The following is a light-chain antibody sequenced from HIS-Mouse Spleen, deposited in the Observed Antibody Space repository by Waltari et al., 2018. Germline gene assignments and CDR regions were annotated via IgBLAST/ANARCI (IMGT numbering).Light chain of an antibody. CDR2: EVS. V-gene: IGLV2-18*02. Sequence: QSALTQPPSVSGSPGQSVTISCTGTSSDVGSYNRVSWYQQPPGTTPNPLIYEVSKRPSGVPDRFSGSKSGNTASLTISGLQAEDEADYYCSSYTSSSTVFGTGTKVTVL. CDR3: SSYTSSSTV. CDR1: SSDVGSYNR. J-gene: IGLJ1*01.